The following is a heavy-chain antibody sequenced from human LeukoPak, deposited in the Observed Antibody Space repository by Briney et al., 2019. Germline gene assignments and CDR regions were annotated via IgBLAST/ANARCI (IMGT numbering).Heavy chain of an antibody. J-gene: IGHJ6*02. CDR2: VDYTGIT. V-gene: IGHV4-39*01. D-gene: IGHD5-18*01. CDR1: GGSMSSGGYY. CDR3: ARGVSWIQLWLSPHKTYGMDV. Sequence: SETLSLTCTVSGGSMSSGGYYWSWIRQHPGKGLEWIGSVDYTGITSHSPSLKSRVTISVDTSKNQFSLKLSSVTAADTAVYYCARGVSWIQLWLSPHKTYGMDVWGQGTTVTVSS.